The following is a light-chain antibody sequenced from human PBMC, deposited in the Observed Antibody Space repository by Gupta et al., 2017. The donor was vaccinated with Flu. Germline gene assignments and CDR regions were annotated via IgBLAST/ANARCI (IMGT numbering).Light chain of an antibody. Sequence: GTLSLSPGESATLSCRAGLSVGSSDLAWYQQKPGQAPRLLIYDASMRATGVPDRFSGSGSGTDFALTISRLEPEDSATYFCQQYGTLILSFGGGTRVEIK. CDR1: LSVGSSD. CDR3: QQYGTLILS. CDR2: DAS. V-gene: IGKV3-20*01. J-gene: IGKJ4*01.